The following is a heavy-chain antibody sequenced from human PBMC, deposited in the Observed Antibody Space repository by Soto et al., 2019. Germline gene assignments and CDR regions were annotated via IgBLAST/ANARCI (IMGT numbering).Heavy chain of an antibody. V-gene: IGHV1-46*01. CDR1: GYTFTSYY. D-gene: IGHD6-19*01. CDR2: INPSGGST. Sequence: ASVKVSCKASGYTFTSYYMHWVRQAPGQGLEWMGIINPSGGSTSYAQKFQGRVTMTRDTSTSTVYMELSSLRSEDTAVYYCARDLGIAVAGTALDYWGQGTLVTVSS. CDR3: ARDLGIAVAGTALDY. J-gene: IGHJ4*02.